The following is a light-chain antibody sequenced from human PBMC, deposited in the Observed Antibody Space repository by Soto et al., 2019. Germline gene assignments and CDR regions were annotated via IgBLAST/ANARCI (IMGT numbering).Light chain of an antibody. CDR3: QQYNNWPPIT. Sequence: ETLMTQSPGTLSLSPGERTTLSCRASQSISRYLAWYQQKPGQGPRLLIYGASSRATGTPDRFSGSGSGTDFTLTINRLEPEDFALYYCQQYNNWPPITFGQGTRLEIK. V-gene: IGKV3D-15*01. J-gene: IGKJ5*01. CDR1: QSISRY. CDR2: GAS.